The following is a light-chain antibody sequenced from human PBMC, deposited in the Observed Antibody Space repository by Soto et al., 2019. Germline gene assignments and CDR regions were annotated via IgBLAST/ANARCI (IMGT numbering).Light chain of an antibody. J-gene: IGKJ5*01. Sequence: VMTQSPATLSVFPGERATLSCRASERIYSAYLGWYQQKPGQATRLLIYGTSSRATGIPDRVSGSGSGTDFTLTISRLEPEDFAVYYCQQYGNSPITFGQGTRLEIK. CDR1: ERIYSAY. CDR3: QQYGNSPIT. CDR2: GTS. V-gene: IGKV3-20*01.